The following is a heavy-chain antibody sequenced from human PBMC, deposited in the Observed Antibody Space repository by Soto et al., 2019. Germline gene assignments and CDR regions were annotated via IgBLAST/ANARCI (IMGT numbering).Heavy chain of an antibody. Sequence: SEPLSVTCAVSGGSSSSGGYCWSWKRQPPGKGLEWIGYIYHSGSTYYNPSLKSRVTISVDTSKNQFSLKLSSVTAADTAVYYCARAPRGNYGYPSYFDYWGQGTLLTVSS. J-gene: IGHJ4*02. D-gene: IGHD3-10*01. CDR3: ARAPRGNYGYPSYFDY. CDR2: IYHSGST. CDR1: GGSSSSGGYC. V-gene: IGHV4-30-2*01.